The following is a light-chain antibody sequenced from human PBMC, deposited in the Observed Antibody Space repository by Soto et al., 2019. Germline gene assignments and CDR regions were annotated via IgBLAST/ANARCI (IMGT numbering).Light chain of an antibody. CDR2: EVS. Sequence: QSALTQPASVSGSPGQSITISCTGTSSDVGGYNFVSWYQHHPGKAPKLIIYEVSNRPSGVSNRFSASKSGNTASLTISGLLAEDEADYYCSSYTNSSTLVGFGRGTKLIVL. V-gene: IGLV2-14*01. CDR1: SSDVGGYNF. CDR3: SSYTNSSTLVG. J-gene: IGLJ2*01.